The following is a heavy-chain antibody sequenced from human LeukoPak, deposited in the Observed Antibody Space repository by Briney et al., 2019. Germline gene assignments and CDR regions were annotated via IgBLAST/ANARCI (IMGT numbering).Heavy chain of an antibody. Sequence: PSETLSLTCNVFCGSISPHYWSWIRQHPGKGLEWLGYIYYSGNTDYNPSLKSRVAISVDTSKNQFSLKLSSVTAADAAVYYCARSTGSTMFIDYWGQGTLVTVSS. CDR2: IYYSGNT. V-gene: IGHV4-59*11. J-gene: IGHJ4*02. CDR3: ARSTGSTMFIDY. CDR1: CGSISPHY. D-gene: IGHD3-10*02.